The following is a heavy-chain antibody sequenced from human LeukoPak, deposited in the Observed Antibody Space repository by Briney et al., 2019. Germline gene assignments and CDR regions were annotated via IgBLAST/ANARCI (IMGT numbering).Heavy chain of an antibody. J-gene: IGHJ4*02. CDR3: ARDSVGFDY. CDR2: VYTSGSA. D-gene: IGHD5/OR15-5a*01. V-gene: IGHV4-4*07. CDR1: GVSISSYY. Sequence: SETLSLTCSVSGVSISSYYWCWIRQPPGKGLEWIGRVYTSGSASYNPSLKSRATMSVDTSKKQFSLKLSSVTAADTAVYYCARDSVGFDYWGQGTLVTVSS.